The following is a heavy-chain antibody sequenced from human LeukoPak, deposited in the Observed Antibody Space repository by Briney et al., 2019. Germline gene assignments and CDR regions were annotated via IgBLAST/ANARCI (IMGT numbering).Heavy chain of an antibody. CDR3: AKEEYYYDSSSGFDY. Sequence: HPGGSLRLSCAASGFTFSSYGMHWVRQAPGKGLEWVAFIRYDGSNKYYADSVKGRFTISRDNSKNTLYLQMNSLRAEDTAVYYCAKEEYYYDSSSGFDYWGRGTLVTVSS. CDR2: IRYDGSNK. D-gene: IGHD3-22*01. V-gene: IGHV3-30*02. CDR1: GFTFSSYG. J-gene: IGHJ4*02.